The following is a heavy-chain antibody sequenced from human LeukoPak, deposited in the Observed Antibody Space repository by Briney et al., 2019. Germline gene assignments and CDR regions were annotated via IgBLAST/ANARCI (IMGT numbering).Heavy chain of an antibody. CDR3: AKGAVITMVRGVISARFDY. CDR2: ISGSGGST. D-gene: IGHD3-10*01. J-gene: IGHJ4*02. V-gene: IGHV3-23*01. CDR1: GFTFSSYA. Sequence: GGSLRLSCAASGFTFSSYAMSWVRQAQGKGLEWVSAISGSGGSTYYADSVKGRFTISRDNSKNTLYLQMNSLRAEDTAVYYCAKGAVITMVRGVISARFDYWGQGTLVTVSS.